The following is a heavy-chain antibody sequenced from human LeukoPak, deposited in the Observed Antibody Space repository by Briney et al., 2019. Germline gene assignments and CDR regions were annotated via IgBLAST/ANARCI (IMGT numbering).Heavy chain of an antibody. CDR1: GYTFTSYD. CDR3: ARGGYSYGYGNWFDP. J-gene: IGHJ5*02. Sequence: ASVTVSFKASGYTFTSYDINWVRQATGQGLEWMGWMNPNSGNTGYAQKFQGRVTMTRNTSITTAYMELSTLTSEDTAIYYCARGGYSYGYGNWFDPWGQGTLVTVSS. CDR2: MNPNSGNT. V-gene: IGHV1-8*02. D-gene: IGHD5-18*01.